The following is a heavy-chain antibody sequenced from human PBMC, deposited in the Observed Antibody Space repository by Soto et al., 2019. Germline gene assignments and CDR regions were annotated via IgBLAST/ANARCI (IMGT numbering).Heavy chain of an antibody. Sequence: GESLKISCKGSGYSFTSYGIGWVRQMPGKGLEWMGIIYPGDSDTRYSPSFQGQVTISADKSISTAYLQWSSLKASDTAMYYCASLYYYGSGSSIDAFDIWGQGTMVTLSS. CDR3: ASLYYYGSGSSIDAFDI. CDR2: IYPGDSDT. CDR1: GYSFTSYG. D-gene: IGHD3-10*01. J-gene: IGHJ3*02. V-gene: IGHV5-51*01.